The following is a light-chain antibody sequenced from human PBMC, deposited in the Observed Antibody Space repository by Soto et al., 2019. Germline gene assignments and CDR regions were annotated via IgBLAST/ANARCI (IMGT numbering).Light chain of an antibody. J-gene: IGLJ2*01. V-gene: IGLV2-23*03. Sequence: QSVLTQPASVSGSPGQSITISCTGTSSDVGSYNLVSWYQHHPGKAPKVMIYEGSKRPSGVSNRFSGSKSGNTASLTISGLQAEDEADYYCCSYAGYSTFVVFGGGTKLTVL. CDR1: SSDVGSYNL. CDR2: EGS. CDR3: CSYAGYSTFVV.